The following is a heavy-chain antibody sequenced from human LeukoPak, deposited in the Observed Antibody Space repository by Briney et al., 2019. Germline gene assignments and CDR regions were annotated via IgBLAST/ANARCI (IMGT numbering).Heavy chain of an antibody. CDR1: GYTFTSYG. D-gene: IGHD3-3*01. Sequence: ASVKVSRKASGYTFTSYGISWVRQAPGQGLEWMGWTSAYNGNTNYAQKLQGRVTMTTDTSTSTAYMELRSLRSDDTAVYYCARDFWSGYYMGNWFDPWGQGTLVTVSS. V-gene: IGHV1-18*01. CDR3: ARDFWSGYYMGNWFDP. CDR2: TSAYNGNT. J-gene: IGHJ5*02.